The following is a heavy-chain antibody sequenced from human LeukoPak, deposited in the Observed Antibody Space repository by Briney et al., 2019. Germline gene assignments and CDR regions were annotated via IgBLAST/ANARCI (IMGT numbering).Heavy chain of an antibody. J-gene: IGHJ3*02. D-gene: IGHD5-24*01. Sequence: EASETLSLTCTVSGGSISSYYWSWIRQPPGKGLEWIGYIYYSGSTNYNPSLKSRVTISVDTSKNQFSLKLSSVTAADTAVYYCARLWLWDGYNRGGRAFDIWGQGTMVTVSS. CDR1: GGSISSYY. CDR2: IYYSGST. V-gene: IGHV4-59*08. CDR3: ARLWLWDGYNRGGRAFDI.